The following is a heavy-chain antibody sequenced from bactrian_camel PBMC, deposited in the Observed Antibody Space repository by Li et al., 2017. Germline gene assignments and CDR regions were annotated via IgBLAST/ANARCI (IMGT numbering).Heavy chain of an antibody. D-gene: IGHD1*01. Sequence: DVQLVESGGDLVRPGGSLRLSCAASESTYDRGYCMAWFRQASEKEREGVAAIDPYGYPHYSQTVRGRFTLSKDNAKNTLYLQMNTLDSEDTAMYFCAATDRGLCTAGRTRDFPYGGQGTQVTVS. CDR3: AATDRGLCTAGRTRDFPY. CDR2: IDPYGYP. CDR1: ESTYDRGYC. J-gene: IGHJ6*01. V-gene: IGHV3S67*01.